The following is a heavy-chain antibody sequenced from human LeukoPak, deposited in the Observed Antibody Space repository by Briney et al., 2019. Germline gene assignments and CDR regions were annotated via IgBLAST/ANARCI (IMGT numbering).Heavy chain of an antibody. CDR2: INPGGSST. CDR3: ALFTPVVNNFDL. V-gene: IGHV3-74*01. Sequence: GGALRLSCVACGFTFSSYWMHWVREAPGKGLVWVSHINPGGSSTAYAHFGKGRFTLSRDTAKNTLYLQMNSLRAEDTAVYYCALFTPVVNNFDLWGQGTLVTVPS. D-gene: IGHD2-15*01. J-gene: IGHJ4*02. CDR1: GFTFSSYW.